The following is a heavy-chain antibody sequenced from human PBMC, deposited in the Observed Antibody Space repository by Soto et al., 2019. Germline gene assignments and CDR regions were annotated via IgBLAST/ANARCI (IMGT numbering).Heavy chain of an antibody. CDR3: ARDTKQQLVLAFDI. D-gene: IGHD6-13*01. J-gene: IGHJ3*02. V-gene: IGHV4-59*01. CDR2: IYYSGST. CDR1: GGSISSYY. Sequence: SETLSLTCTVSGGSISSYYWIWIRQPPGKGLEWIGYIYYSGSTNYNPSLKSRVTISVDTSKNQFSLKLSSVTAADTAVYYCARDTKQQLVLAFDIWGQGTMVTVSS.